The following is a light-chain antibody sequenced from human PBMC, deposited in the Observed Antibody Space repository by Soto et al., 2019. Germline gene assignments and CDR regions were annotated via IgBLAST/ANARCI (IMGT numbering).Light chain of an antibody. CDR1: LSVRSW. V-gene: IGKV1-5*01. CDR2: VAS. CDR3: HQYYNSPLT. J-gene: IGKJ4*01. Sequence: MQTTQSPDPRAGSVCGRRSITCLPSLSVRSWWAWYKQKPGTAPKLLIFVASRLEMGVPSRFSGSASGTAFTLTSSSLEADAFAPYHCHQYYNSPLTFGQGTSVDIK.